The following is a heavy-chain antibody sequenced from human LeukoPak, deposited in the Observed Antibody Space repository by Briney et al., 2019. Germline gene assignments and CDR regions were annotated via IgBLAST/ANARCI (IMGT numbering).Heavy chain of an antibody. Sequence: GGSLRLSCAASGFTFSSYWMSWVRQAPGKGLEWVSYISGGSTTIYYADSVKGRFTISRDNAKNSLYLQMNSLRAEDTAVYYCARAIDSSGHPIGYWGQGTLVTVSS. CDR2: ISGGSTTI. CDR1: GFTFSSYW. V-gene: IGHV3-48*01. D-gene: IGHD3-22*01. CDR3: ARAIDSSGHPIGY. J-gene: IGHJ4*02.